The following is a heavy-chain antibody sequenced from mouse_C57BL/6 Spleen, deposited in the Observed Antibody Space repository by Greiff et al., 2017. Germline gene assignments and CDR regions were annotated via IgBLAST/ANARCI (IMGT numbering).Heavy chain of an antibody. CDR1: GFTFSSYG. CDR2: ISSGGSYT. D-gene: IGHD2-2*01. V-gene: IGHV5-6*01. J-gene: IGHJ3*01. Sequence: EVKLVESGGDLVKPGGSLKLSCAASGFTFSSYGMSWVRQTPDKRLEWVATISSGGSYTYYPDSVKGRFTISRDNAKNTLYLQMGSLKSEDTAMYYGASHGYDVYWGQGALVTVSA. CDR3: ASHGYDVY.